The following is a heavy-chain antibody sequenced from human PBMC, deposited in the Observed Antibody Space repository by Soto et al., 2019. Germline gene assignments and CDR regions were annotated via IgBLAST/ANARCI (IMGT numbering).Heavy chain of an antibody. CDR1: GYSFTDYH. CDR2: INPKSGGT. Sequence: ASVKVSCKASGYSFTDYHIHWVRQAPGQGLEWLGRINPKSGGTSTAQKFQGWVTMTTDTSISTASMELTRLTSDDTAIYYCARGDSTDCSNGVCSFFYNHDMDVWGQGATVSVSS. J-gene: IGHJ6*02. CDR3: ARGDSTDCSNGVCSFFYNHDMDV. V-gene: IGHV1-2*04. D-gene: IGHD2-8*01.